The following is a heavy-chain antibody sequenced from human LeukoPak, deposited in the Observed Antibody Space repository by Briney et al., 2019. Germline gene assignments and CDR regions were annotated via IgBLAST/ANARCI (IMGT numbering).Heavy chain of an antibody. V-gene: IGHV4-61*08. CDR2: IYYSGST. J-gene: IGHJ4*02. CDR3: ARDPDGYSPFDY. CDR1: GGSISSGGYY. D-gene: IGHD5-24*01. Sequence: SETLSLTCTVSGGSISSGGYYWSWIRQHPGKGLEWIGYIYYSGSTNYNPSLKSRVTISVDTSKNQFSLKLSSVTAADTAVYYCARDPDGYSPFDYWGQGTLVTVSS.